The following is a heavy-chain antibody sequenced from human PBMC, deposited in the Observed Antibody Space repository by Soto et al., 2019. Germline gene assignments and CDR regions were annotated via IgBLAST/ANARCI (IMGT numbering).Heavy chain of an antibody. V-gene: IGHV4-39*01. Sequence: KTSETLSLTCTASGGSITSSSHFWGWVRQPPGKGLEWIGTIYFTGNTYYTPSLKSGLTMSIDTSKNEFSLRLNSVTAADTAVYYCAGQTFTRAAASYGRSNWFDPWGPGTLVTVSS. CDR2: IYFTGNT. D-gene: IGHD3-16*01. CDR1: GGSITSSSHF. CDR3: AGQTFTRAAASYGRSNWFDP. J-gene: IGHJ5*02.